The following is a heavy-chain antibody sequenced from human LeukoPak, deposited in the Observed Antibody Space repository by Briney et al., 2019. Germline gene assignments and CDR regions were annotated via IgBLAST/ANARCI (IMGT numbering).Heavy chain of an antibody. J-gene: IGHJ4*02. Sequence: SVKVSCKASGYTFTGYYMHWVRQAPGQGLEWMGGIIPIFGTANYAQKFQGRVTITADESTSTAYMELSSLRSEDTAVYYCAREVYDFWSGYSDYYFDYWGQGTLVTVSS. V-gene: IGHV1-69*13. CDR3: AREVYDFWSGYSDYYFDY. D-gene: IGHD3-3*01. CDR2: IIPIFGTA. CDR1: GYTFTGYY.